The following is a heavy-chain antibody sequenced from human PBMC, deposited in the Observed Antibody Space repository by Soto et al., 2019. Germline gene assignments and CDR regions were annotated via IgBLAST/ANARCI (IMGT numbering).Heavy chain of an antibody. D-gene: IGHD3-3*01. V-gene: IGHV4-59*13. CDR1: GGYISTYY. CDR2: IYHTGST. J-gene: IGHJ2*01. CDR3: ARVPALDNWYFDL. Sequence: SETLSLTCSVSGGYISTYYWSWIRQPTGRGPEWIGYIYHTGSTKYNPFLKSRITISVDTSKNQFSLKLNSVSAADTAVYYCARVPALDNWYFDLWGRGTLVTVSS.